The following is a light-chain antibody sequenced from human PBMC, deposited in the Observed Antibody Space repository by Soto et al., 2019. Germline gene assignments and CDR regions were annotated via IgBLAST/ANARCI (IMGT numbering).Light chain of an antibody. CDR3: CSYAGSSSVV. CDR2: EGS. CDR1: SSDVGSYNL. J-gene: IGLJ2*01. Sequence: QSALTQPASVSGSPGQSITISCTGTSSDVGSYNLVSWYQQHPGKAPKLMIYEGSKRPSGVSNRVSGSRSGNTASLTISGLXXXXXADYYCCSYAGSSSVVFGVGTKL. V-gene: IGLV2-23*01.